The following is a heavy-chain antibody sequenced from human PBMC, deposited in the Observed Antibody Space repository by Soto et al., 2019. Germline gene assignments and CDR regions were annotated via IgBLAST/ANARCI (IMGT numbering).Heavy chain of an antibody. CDR2: MSSSRSYI. CDR1: GFTFSSYS. Sequence: LRLSCAASGFTFSSYSMNWVRQAPGKGLEWVSSMSSSRSYIYYADSVKGRFTISRDNAKNSLYLQMNSLRAEDTAVYYCARKGYGDYGGMDVWGQGTTVTVSS. J-gene: IGHJ6*02. V-gene: IGHV3-21*01. CDR3: ARKGYGDYGGMDV. D-gene: IGHD4-17*01.